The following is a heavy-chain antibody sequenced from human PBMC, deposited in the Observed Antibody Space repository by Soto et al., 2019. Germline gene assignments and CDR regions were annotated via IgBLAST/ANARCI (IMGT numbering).Heavy chain of an antibody. Sequence: QVLLQESGPGLVKPSETLSLTCTVSGDSISSYFLNWIRQAPGKGLEWIGYMYFNESTNYNPSLKSRVTISLDTSKSLFSLKLNSVTAADTAVYYCARDHKEAFDIWGQGTLVTVSS. CDR2: MYFNEST. CDR3: ARDHKEAFDI. J-gene: IGHJ3*02. V-gene: IGHV4-59*01. CDR1: GDSISSYF.